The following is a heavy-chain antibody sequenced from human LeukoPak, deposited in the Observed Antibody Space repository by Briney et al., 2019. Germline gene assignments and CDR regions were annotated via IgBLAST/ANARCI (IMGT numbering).Heavy chain of an antibody. D-gene: IGHD1-20*01. V-gene: IGHV1-18*01. CDR1: GYTFTDYG. CDR3: SRKIPSNWYYLDS. CDR2: ISGYSGDT. J-gene: IGHJ4*02. Sequence: ASVKVSCKTSGYTFTDYGITWVRQAPGQGLEWMGWISGYSGDTNYARKLQGRVTMTTDTSTSTAYMQLRSLRPDDTAVYYCSRKIPSNWYYLDSWGRGTLITVSS.